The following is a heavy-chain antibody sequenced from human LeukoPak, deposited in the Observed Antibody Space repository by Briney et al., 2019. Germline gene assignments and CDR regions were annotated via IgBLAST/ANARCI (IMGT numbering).Heavy chain of an antibody. J-gene: IGHJ4*02. D-gene: IGHD3-10*01. V-gene: IGHV3-21*01. CDR3: ARDGYYYGSGSHYDY. CDR2: ISSSSSYI. CDR1: GFTFSSYS. Sequence: GGSLRLSCAASGFTFSSYSMNWVRQAPGKGLEWVSSISSSSSYIYYADSVKGRFTISRDNAKNSLYLQMNSLRAEDTAVYYCARDGYYYGSGSHYDYWGQGTLVTVSS.